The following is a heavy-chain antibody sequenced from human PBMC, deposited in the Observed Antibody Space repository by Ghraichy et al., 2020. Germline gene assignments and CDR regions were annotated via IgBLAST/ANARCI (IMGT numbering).Heavy chain of an antibody. J-gene: IGHJ3*02. CDR1: GGSISSYY. V-gene: IGHV4-4*07. CDR3: ASPVLETGDYAFDI. D-gene: IGHD7-27*01. Sequence: SETLSLTCTVSGGSISSYYWSWIRQPAGKGLEWIGRIYTSGSTNYNPSLKSRVTMSVDTSKNQFSLKLSSVTAADTAVYYCASPVLETGDYAFDIWGQGTMVTVSS. CDR2: IYTSGST.